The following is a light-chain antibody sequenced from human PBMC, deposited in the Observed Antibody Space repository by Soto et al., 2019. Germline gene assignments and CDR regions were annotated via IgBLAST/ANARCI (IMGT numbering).Light chain of an antibody. Sequence: IEVPQSPSSLAASLGDSVTITCRASQTIGTYVNWYRQKSGAAPELLIYDASTLQSGVPSRFRGGASGTDFTLTISSLQLDEFATYYCQQSYNTPLTVGQGTKVDIK. CDR1: QTIGTY. CDR2: DAS. CDR3: QQSYNTPLT. J-gene: IGKJ1*01. V-gene: IGKV1-39*01.